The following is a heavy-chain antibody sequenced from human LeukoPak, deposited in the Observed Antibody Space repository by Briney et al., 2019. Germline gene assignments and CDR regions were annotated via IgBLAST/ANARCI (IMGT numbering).Heavy chain of an antibody. Sequence: SETLSLTCTVSGGSISSYYWSWIRQPPGKGLEWIGYIYYSGSTNYNPSLKSRVTISVDTSKNQFSLKMSSVTAADTAVYYCASFGVAIDYWGQGTLVTVSS. V-gene: IGHV4-59*01. CDR1: GGSISSYY. CDR3: ASFGVAIDY. CDR2: IYYSGST. D-gene: IGHD3-3*01. J-gene: IGHJ4*02.